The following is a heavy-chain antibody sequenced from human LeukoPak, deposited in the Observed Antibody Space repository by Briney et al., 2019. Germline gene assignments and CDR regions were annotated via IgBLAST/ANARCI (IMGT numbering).Heavy chain of an antibody. CDR2: IYTSGST. Sequence: PSETLSLTCTVSGGSISSGSYYWSWIRQPAGKGLEWIGRIYTSGSTNYNPSLKSRVTISVDTSKNQFSLKLSSVTAADTAVYYCARERQQLVNDYWGQGTLVTVSS. CDR1: GGSISSGSYY. CDR3: ARERQQLVNDY. J-gene: IGHJ4*02. D-gene: IGHD6-13*01. V-gene: IGHV4-61*02.